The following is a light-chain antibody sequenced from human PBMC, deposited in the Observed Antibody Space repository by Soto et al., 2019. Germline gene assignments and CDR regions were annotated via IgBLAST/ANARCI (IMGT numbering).Light chain of an antibody. CDR2: AAS. CDR3: QPYNNWPLT. Sequence: DIQMTQSPSSLSASVGDRVTITCRASQGISSWLAWYQQKPGQAPKLLIYAASSLQSGVPSRFSGSGSGTDFTLTINSLQSEDFAVYYCQPYNNWPLTFGGGTKVDIK. V-gene: IGKV1-12*01. CDR1: QGISSW. J-gene: IGKJ4*01.